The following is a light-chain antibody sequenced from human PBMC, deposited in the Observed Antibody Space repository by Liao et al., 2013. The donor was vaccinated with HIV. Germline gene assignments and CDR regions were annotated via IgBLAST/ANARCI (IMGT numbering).Light chain of an antibody. CDR2: QNT. Sequence: SYELTQPPSVSVSPGQTANVTCSGDKLGDRFVFWYQQRPGQSPVVVIYQNTKRPSGIPERFSGSISGNTATLTISGTQAMDEADYFCQAWDRSADVVFGGGTKLTVL. V-gene: IGLV3-1*01. CDR3: QAWDRSADVV. J-gene: IGLJ2*01. CDR1: KLGDRF.